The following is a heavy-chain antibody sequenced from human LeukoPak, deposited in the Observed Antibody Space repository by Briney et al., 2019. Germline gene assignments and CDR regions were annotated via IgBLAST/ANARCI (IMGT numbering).Heavy chain of an antibody. J-gene: IGHJ5*02. V-gene: IGHV1-18*01. CDR3: ARDPGSGYCSGGSCYPYRYNWFDP. Sequence: ASVKVSCKASGYSFTSYGLNWVRQAPGQGLEWMGWISAYNGKTFYAEKFQGRVTMARDTSTNTAYMELRSLGSDDTAVYYCARDPGSGYCSGGSCYPYRYNWFDPWGQGTLVTVSS. CDR1: GYSFTSYG. D-gene: IGHD2-15*01. CDR2: ISAYNGKT.